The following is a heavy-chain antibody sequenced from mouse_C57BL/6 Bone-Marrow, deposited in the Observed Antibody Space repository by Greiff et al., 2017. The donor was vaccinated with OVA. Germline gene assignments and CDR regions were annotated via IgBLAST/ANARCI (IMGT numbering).Heavy chain of an antibody. J-gene: IGHJ2*01. CDR1: GYTFTSYW. CDR3: AVYTYFDY. V-gene: IGHV1-64*01. Sequence: VQLQQSGAELVKPGASVKLSCKASGYTFTSYWMHWVKQRPGQGLEWIGMIHPNSGSTNYNAKFKSKATLTVDTSSSTAYMQLSSLTSEDSSVYYCAVYTYFDYWGQGTTLTVSS. CDR2: IHPNSGST.